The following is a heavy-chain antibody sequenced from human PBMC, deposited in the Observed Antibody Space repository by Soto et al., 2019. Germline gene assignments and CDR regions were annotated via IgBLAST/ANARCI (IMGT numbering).Heavy chain of an antibody. Sequence: SGGSPRLSCTASGFNFSRYWTHWVRQDPGRGLVWVSHINSDGSRTSYADSVKGRFTISRDNAKNTLYLQMNSLRAEDTAVYYCARDLSSCSSARCYSYYYGMDVWGQGTSVTVSS. V-gene: IGHV3-74*01. CDR2: INSDGSRT. J-gene: IGHJ6*02. CDR1: GFNFSRYW. CDR3: ARDLSSCSSARCYSYYYGMDV. D-gene: IGHD2-2*01.